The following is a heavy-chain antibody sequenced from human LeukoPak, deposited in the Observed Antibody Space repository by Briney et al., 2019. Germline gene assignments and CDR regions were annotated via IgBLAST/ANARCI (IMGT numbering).Heavy chain of an antibody. CDR3: AKGLTGSGTQKYYFDY. D-gene: IGHD3-10*01. V-gene: IGHV3-23*02. Sequence: PGGSLRLSCAASGFTFSTYAMSWVRQTPGKGLEWVSSICGSGSSIHCVDSYHRDSVKGRFTISRDNSKDTLSLQMNTLGADDTAVYYCAKGLTGSGTQKYYFDYWGQGTLVTVSS. CDR1: GFTFSTYA. J-gene: IGHJ4*02. CDR2: ICGSGSSIHCVDS.